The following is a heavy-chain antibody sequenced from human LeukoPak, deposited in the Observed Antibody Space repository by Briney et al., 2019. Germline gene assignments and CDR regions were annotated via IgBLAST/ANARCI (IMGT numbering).Heavy chain of an antibody. D-gene: IGHD3-3*01. CDR3: ARVSYDFWSGYSTVYYFDY. V-gene: IGHV1-18*01. CDR2: ISAYNGNT. Sequence: GASVKVSCKASGYTFTSYGISWVRQAPGQGLEWMGWISAYNGNTNYAQKLQGRVTMTTDTSTSTAYMELRSLRSDDTAVYYCARVSYDFWSGYSTVYYFDYWGQGTLVTVSS. J-gene: IGHJ4*02. CDR1: GYTFTSYG.